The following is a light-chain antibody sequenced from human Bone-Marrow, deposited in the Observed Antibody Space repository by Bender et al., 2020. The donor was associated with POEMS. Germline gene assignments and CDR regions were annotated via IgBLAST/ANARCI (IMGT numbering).Light chain of an antibody. Sequence: QSALTQPNSVSGSPGQSVAISCPGTSRDFADYKYVSWYQQHPGKAPKLIIDAVSRRPSGVPYRFSGSKSGNTASLTISGLQAEDEADYYCCSYSGTYVVFGAGTKVTVL. CDR2: AVS. V-gene: IGLV2-11*01. J-gene: IGLJ2*01. CDR3: CSYSGTYVV. CDR1: SRDFADYKY.